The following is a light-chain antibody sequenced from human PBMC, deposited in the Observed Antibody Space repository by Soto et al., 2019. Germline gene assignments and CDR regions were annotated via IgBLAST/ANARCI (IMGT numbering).Light chain of an antibody. Sequence: QSVLTQPPSASGSPGQSVTISCPGTSSDVGGYNYVSWYQQHPGKAPKLMVYEVFKRPSGVPDRFSGSKSGNTASLTVSGLQAEDEADYYCSSYAGSNNFDVFGTGTKATV. CDR1: SSDVGGYNY. CDR3: SSYAGSNNFDV. J-gene: IGLJ1*01. V-gene: IGLV2-8*01. CDR2: EVF.